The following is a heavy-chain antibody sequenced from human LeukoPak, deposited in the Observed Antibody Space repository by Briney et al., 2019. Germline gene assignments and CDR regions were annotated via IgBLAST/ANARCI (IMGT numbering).Heavy chain of an antibody. CDR3: TRVLGWFGELDYYYYGMDV. D-gene: IGHD3-10*01. CDR2: INHSGST. V-gene: IGHV4-34*01. Sequence: SETLSLTCAVYGGSFSGYYWSWIRQPPGKGPEWIGEINHSGSTNYNPSLKSRVTISVDTSKNQFSLKLSSVTAADTAVYYCTRVLGWFGELDYYYYGMDVWGQGTTVTVSS. J-gene: IGHJ6*02. CDR1: GGSFSGYY.